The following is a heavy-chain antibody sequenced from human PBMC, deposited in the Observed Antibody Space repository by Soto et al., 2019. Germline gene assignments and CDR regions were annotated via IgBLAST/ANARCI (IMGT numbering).Heavy chain of an antibody. CDR1: GYTFTNYD. D-gene: IGHD2-2*01. J-gene: IGHJ4*02. V-gene: IGHV1-18*01. CDR3: ARYCSSTSCDHYFDY. Sequence: ASVKVSCKASGYTFTNYDISWVRQAPGQGLEWMGWISPYNGDTNYAQKLQGRVTMTTDTSTSTAYMELRSLRSDDTAVYYCARYCSSTSCDHYFDYWGQGTLVTVSS. CDR2: ISPYNGDT.